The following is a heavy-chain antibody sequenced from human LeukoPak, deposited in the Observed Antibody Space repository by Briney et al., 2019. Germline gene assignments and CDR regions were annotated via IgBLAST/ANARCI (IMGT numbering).Heavy chain of an antibody. CDR3: AKGYYYDSSGYYYIPDWFDP. CDR2: ISGSGGST. CDR1: GFTFSSYA. V-gene: IGHV3-23*01. Sequence: GGSLRLSCAASGFTFSSYAMSWVRQAPGKGLEWVSAISGSGGSTYYADSVKGRFTISRDNSKNTLYLQMNSLRAEDTAVYYCAKGYYYDSSGYYYIPDWFDPWGQGTLVTVSS. D-gene: IGHD3-22*01. J-gene: IGHJ5*02.